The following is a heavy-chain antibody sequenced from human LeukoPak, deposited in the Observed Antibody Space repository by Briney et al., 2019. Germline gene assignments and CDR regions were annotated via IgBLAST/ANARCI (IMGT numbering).Heavy chain of an antibody. J-gene: IGHJ4*02. CDR1: GGSISSYY. V-gene: IGHV4-59*12. CDR2: IYYSGST. D-gene: IGHD3-22*01. CDR3: ARDSYSSGYYIDY. Sequence: SETLSLTCTVSGGSISSYYWSWIRQPPGKGLEWIGYIYYSGSTNYNPSLKSRVTISVDTSKNQFSLKLSSVTAADTAVYYCARDSYSSGYYIDYWGQGTLVTVSS.